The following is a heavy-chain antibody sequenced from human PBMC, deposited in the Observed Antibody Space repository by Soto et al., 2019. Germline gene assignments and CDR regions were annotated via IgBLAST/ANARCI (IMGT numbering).Heavy chain of an antibody. V-gene: IGHV3-9*01. CDR1: GFSFDDYG. CDR2: ISWNSGDI. D-gene: IGHD5-18*01. Sequence: EVQLVESGGGSVQPGRSLRLSCAASGFSFDDYGMHWVRQGPGKGLEWVSGISWNSGDIYYADSVKGRFTISRDNAKRSLYLQMNSLRTEDTALYYCAKDNDLDRAGPFDYWGQGILVTVSS. CDR3: AKDNDLDRAGPFDY. J-gene: IGHJ4*02.